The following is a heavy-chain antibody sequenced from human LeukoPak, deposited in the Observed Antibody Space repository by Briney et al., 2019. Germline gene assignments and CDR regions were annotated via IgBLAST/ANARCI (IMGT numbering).Heavy chain of an antibody. V-gene: IGHV4-39*01. Sequence: PSEALSLTCTVSGGSVSSSLYYWGCIRQPPGKGLEWIGSVYYSGNTYYNPSLKSRVTISVDTSKNQFSLKVTSVTAADTAVYFCARALYQNYYYMDVWGKGTTVTVSS. J-gene: IGHJ6*03. CDR3: ARALYQNYYYMDV. CDR1: GGSVSSSLYY. D-gene: IGHD2-2*01. CDR2: VYYSGNT.